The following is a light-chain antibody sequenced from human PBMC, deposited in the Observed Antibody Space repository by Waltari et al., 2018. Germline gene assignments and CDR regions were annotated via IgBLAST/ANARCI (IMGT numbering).Light chain of an antibody. CDR2: DVS. CDR3: SSYTSSSTYV. Sequence: QSALTQPASVSGSPGQSITISCTGTSSDVGGYNYVSWSQQHPGKAPKLMCYDVSKRPSGVANSFSGSKSGNTASLTISGLQAEDEADYYCSSYTSSSTYVFGTGTKVTVL. V-gene: IGLV2-14*01. CDR1: SSDVGGYNY. J-gene: IGLJ1*01.